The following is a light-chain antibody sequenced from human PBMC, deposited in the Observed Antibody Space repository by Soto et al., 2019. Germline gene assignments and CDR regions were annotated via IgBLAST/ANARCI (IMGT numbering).Light chain of an antibody. V-gene: IGLV2-14*01. Sequence: QSLLPQPSSVSGSPGRAITISCTGTSSDVGGYNYVSWYQQHPGKAPKLMIYDVSNRPSGVSNRFSGSKSGNTASLTISGLQAEDEADYYCSSYTSSSTLPYVFGTGTKVTVL. CDR1: SSDVGGYNY. CDR2: DVS. J-gene: IGLJ1*01. CDR3: SSYTSSSTLPYV.